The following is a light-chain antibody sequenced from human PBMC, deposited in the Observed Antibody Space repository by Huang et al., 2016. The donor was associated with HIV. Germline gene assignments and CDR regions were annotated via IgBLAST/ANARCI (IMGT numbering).Light chain of an antibody. CDR2: GAS. CDR1: QSVSNNY. Sequence: EIVLTQSPGTLSSSPGERATLSWRASQSVSNNYLAWYQQKPGQAPRLLFYGASSKATGIPGRSSGSGSGTGFTLTISRLEPEDFAVYFCQQYGTLLTFGGGTKVEI. J-gene: IGKJ4*01. CDR3: QQYGTLLT. V-gene: IGKV3-20*01.